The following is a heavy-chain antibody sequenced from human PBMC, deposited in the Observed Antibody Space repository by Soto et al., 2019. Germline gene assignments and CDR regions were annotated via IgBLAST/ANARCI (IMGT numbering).Heavy chain of an antibody. CDR2: ISYDGSNK. V-gene: IGHV3-30-3*01. D-gene: IGHD3-10*01. J-gene: IGHJ6*02. CDR3: ARDADGSGSPYYYYYYGMDV. Sequence: GGSLRLSCAASGFTFSSYAMHWVRQAPGKGLEWVAVISYDGSNKYYADSVKGRFTISRDNSKNTLYLQMNSLRAEDTAVYYCARDADGSGSPYYYYYYGMDVWGQGTTVTVSS. CDR1: GFTFSSYA.